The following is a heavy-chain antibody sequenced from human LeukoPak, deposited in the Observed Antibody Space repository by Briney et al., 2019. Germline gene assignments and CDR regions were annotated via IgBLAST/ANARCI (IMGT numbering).Heavy chain of an antibody. CDR2: IHYSGST. CDR3: ARGYAYGDTGSFDY. J-gene: IGHJ4*02. Sequence: SETLSLTCTVSGGSISGFYWSWIRQPPGKRLEWIGYIHYSGSTTCNPSFKSRVTISVDTSKNQFSLWLSSVTAADTALYYCARGYAYGDTGSFDYWGQGALVTVSS. V-gene: IGHV4-59*01. D-gene: IGHD4-17*01. CDR1: GGSISGFY.